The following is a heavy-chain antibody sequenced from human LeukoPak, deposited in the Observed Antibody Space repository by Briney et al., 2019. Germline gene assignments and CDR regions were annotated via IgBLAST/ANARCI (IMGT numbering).Heavy chain of an antibody. J-gene: IGHJ3*02. Sequence: ASVKVSCQASVCTFLSYAISWVRPAPGQRLEWMGRIIPIFGTANYAQKFQGRVTITADKSTSTAYMEQSSLRSEDTAVYYCAQGRIAVADHAFDIWGQGTMVTVSS. CDR3: AQGRIAVADHAFDI. CDR2: IIPIFGTA. V-gene: IGHV1-69*06. CDR1: VCTFLSYA. D-gene: IGHD6-19*01.